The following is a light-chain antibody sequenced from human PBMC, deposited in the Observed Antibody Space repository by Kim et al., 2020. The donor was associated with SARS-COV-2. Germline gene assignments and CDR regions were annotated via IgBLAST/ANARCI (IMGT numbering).Light chain of an antibody. Sequence: VSPGQTASITCSGDKLGDKYACWYQQKPGQSPILVIYQDTKRPSGIPERFSGSNSGNTATLTISGTQAMDEADYFCQAWDSSTEVFGGGTKLTVL. J-gene: IGLJ3*02. V-gene: IGLV3-1*01. CDR3: QAWDSSTEV. CDR1: KLGDKY. CDR2: QDT.